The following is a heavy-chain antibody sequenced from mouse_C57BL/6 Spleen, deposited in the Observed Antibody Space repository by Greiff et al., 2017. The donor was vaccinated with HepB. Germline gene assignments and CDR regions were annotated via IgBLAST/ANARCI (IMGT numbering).Heavy chain of an antibody. CDR3: ASDLTTVVVHWYFDV. D-gene: IGHD1-1*01. CDR1: GFTFSSYA. V-gene: IGHV5-4*01. CDR2: ISDGGSYT. Sequence: EVQVVESGGGLVKPGGSLKLSCAASGFTFSSYAMSWVRQTPEKRLEWVATISDGGSYTYYPDNVKGRFTISRDNAKNNLYLQMSHLKSEDTAMYYCASDLTTVVVHWYFDVWGTGTTVTVSS. J-gene: IGHJ1*03.